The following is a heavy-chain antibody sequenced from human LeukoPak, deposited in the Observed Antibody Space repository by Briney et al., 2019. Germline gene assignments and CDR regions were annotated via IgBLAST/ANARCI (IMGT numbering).Heavy chain of an antibody. Sequence: GRSLRLSCAASGFTFSSYGMHWVRQAPGKGLEWVAVISYDGSNKYYADSVKGRFTISRDNSKNTLYLQMNSLRAEDTAVYYCAKIHGDSSSQERDYYYGMDVWGQGTTVTVSS. D-gene: IGHD6-13*01. CDR2: ISYDGSNK. J-gene: IGHJ6*02. V-gene: IGHV3-30*18. CDR3: AKIHGDSSSQERDYYYGMDV. CDR1: GFTFSSYG.